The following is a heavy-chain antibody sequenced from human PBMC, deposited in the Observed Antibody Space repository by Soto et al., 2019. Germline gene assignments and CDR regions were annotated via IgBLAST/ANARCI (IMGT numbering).Heavy chain of an antibody. Sequence: EVQLVESGGGLVKPGECLRVSCAASGITFNNAWMNWVRQGPGKGLEWVGRIKSNAYGATTDYAAPVKGRFTISRDDSRDTLYLQMNSLKTEDTAVYYCTTTLGYCSTICPWGQGSLVTVSS. CDR1: GITFNNAW. D-gene: IGHD2-2*01. J-gene: IGHJ5*02. CDR2: IKSNAYGATT. V-gene: IGHV3-15*01. CDR3: TTTLGYCSTICP.